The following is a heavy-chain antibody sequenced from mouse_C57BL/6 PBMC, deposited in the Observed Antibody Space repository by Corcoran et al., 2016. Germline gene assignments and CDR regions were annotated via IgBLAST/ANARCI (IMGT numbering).Heavy chain of an antibody. V-gene: IGHV1-76*01. J-gene: IGHJ4*01. CDR2: IYHGSGNT. CDR1: GYTFTDYY. D-gene: IGHD1-1*01. Sequence: QVQLKQSGAELVRPGASVKLSCKASGYTFTDYYINWVKQRPGQGLEWIARIYHGSGNTYYNEKFKGKATLTAEKSSSTAYMQLSSLTSEDSAVYFCARDYGSSLYAMDYWGQGTSVTVSS. CDR3: ARDYGSSLYAMDY.